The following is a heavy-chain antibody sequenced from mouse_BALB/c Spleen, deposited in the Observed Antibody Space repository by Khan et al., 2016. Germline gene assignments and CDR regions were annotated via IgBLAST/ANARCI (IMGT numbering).Heavy chain of an antibody. D-gene: IGHD2-14*01. CDR2: ISYSGST. V-gene: IGHV3-2*02. J-gene: IGHJ3*01. Sequence: EVQLQESGPGLVKPSQSLSLTCTVTGYSITSDYAWNWIRQFPGNKLEWMGYISYSGSTSYNPSLKSRISITRDTSKNQFFLQLNSVTTEDTATYYCARYYRYDAWFAYWGQGTLVTVSA. CDR1: GYSITSDYA. CDR3: ARYYRYDAWFAY.